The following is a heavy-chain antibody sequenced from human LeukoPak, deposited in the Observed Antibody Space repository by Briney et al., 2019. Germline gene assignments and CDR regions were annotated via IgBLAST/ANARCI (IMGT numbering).Heavy chain of an antibody. Sequence: PSETLSLTCTVSGGSISSYYWSWIRQPPGKGLEWIGYIYYSGSTNYNPSLKSRVTISVDTSKNQFSLKLSSVTAADTAVYYCARWGGSYLRGTYQYYFDYWGQGTLVTVSS. D-gene: IGHD1-26*01. CDR1: GGSISSYY. J-gene: IGHJ4*02. CDR3: ARWGGSYLRGTYQYYFDY. V-gene: IGHV4-59*01. CDR2: IYYSGST.